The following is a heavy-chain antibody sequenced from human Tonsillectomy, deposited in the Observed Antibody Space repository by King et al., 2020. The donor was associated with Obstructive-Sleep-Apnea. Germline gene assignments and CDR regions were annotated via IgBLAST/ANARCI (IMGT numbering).Heavy chain of an antibody. CDR2: ISHSGST. Sequence: VQLQQWGAGLLKPSETLSLTCAVYGGSFSNYYWSWVRQPPGKGLEWIGEISHSGSTNYKSSLESRVTMSLDTSENQFSLQLTSVTAADTAVYYCGRADKGFWGGGDYYGMDVWGQGTTVTVSS. CDR1: GGSFSNYY. J-gene: IGHJ6*02. D-gene: IGHD3-16*01. V-gene: IGHV4-34*01. CDR3: GRADKGFWGGGDYYGMDV.